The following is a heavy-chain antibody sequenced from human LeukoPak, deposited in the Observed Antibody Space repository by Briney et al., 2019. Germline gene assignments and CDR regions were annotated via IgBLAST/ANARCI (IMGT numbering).Heavy chain of an antibody. J-gene: IGHJ3*01. CDR3: ARTGGDILTGYEEGDAFDF. CDR2: INPNSGGT. CDR1: GYTFTGYY. V-gene: IGHV1-2*02. D-gene: IGHD3-9*01. Sequence: GASVKVSCKASGYTFTGYYMHWVRQAPGQGLEWMGWINPNSGGTNYAQKLQGRVTMTTDTSTSTAYMELRSLRSDDTAVYYCARTGGDILTGYEEGDAFDFWGQGTMVTVSS.